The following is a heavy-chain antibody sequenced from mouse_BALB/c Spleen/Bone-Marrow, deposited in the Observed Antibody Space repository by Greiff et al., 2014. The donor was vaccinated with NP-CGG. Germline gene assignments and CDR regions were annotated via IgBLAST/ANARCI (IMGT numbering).Heavy chain of an antibody. J-gene: IGHJ4*01. CDR1: GFTFSSYT. D-gene: IGHD2-10*02. CDR3: ARRVWSRGGDY. CDR2: ISNGGGST. Sequence: EVNVVESGGGLVQPGGSLKLSCAAPGFTFSSYTMSWVRQTPEKRLEWVAYISNGGGSTYYPDTVKGRFTISRDNAKNTLYLQMSSLKSEDTAMYYCARRVWSRGGDYWGQGTSVTVSS. V-gene: IGHV5-12-2*01.